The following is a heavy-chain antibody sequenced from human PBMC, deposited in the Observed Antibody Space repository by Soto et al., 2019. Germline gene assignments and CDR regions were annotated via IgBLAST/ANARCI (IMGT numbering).Heavy chain of an antibody. CDR2: ISAYNGNT. CDR3: ATLGISRYYDFWSGYPSESETEFEY. J-gene: IGHJ4*02. V-gene: IGHV1-18*01. CDR1: GYTFTSYG. D-gene: IGHD3-3*01. Sequence: ASVKVSCKASGYTFTSYGISWVRQAPGQGLEWMGWISAYNGNTNYAQKLQGRVTMTTDTSTSTAYMELRSLRSDDTAVYYCATLGISRYYDFWSGYPSESETEFEYWGQGTLVTVSS.